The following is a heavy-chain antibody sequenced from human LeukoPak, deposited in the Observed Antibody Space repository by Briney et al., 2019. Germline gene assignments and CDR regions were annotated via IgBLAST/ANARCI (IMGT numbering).Heavy chain of an antibody. J-gene: IGHJ4*02. CDR1: GGSICGSH. CDR3: ARGFCSGGSCYLFDS. CDR2: IYSSGST. Sequence: SETLSLTCTVSGGSICGSHWSWMRQPAGKGLEWIGRIYSSGSTNYNPSLKSRVTMSVDTSKNQVSLKLNSVTAADTAVYYCARGFCSGGSCYLFDSWGQGTLVTVSS. D-gene: IGHD2-15*01. V-gene: IGHV4-4*07.